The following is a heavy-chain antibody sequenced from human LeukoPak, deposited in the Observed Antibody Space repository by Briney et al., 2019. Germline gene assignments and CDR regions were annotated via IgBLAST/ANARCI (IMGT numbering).Heavy chain of an antibody. Sequence: PSETLSLTCTVSGGSISTYYWNWIRQPPGKGLEWIGYIYYSGTTNYNPSLKSRVSMSVDTSKNQFSLKLSSVTAADTAVYYCARETGYSSGWYDHDAFDIWGQGTMVTVSS. CDR1: GGSISTYY. D-gene: IGHD6-19*01. J-gene: IGHJ3*02. V-gene: IGHV4-59*12. CDR2: IYYSGTT. CDR3: ARETGYSSGWYDHDAFDI.